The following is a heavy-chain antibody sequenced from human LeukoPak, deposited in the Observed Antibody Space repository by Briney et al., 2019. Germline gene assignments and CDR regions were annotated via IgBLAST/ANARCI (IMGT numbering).Heavy chain of an antibody. V-gene: IGHV3-23*01. Sequence: AGGSLRLSCAASGFTFNNYAMNWVRQAPGKGLEWVSAISGSGGSTYYADSVKGRFTISRDNSKNTLYLQMNSLRAEDTAVYYCAKDSHYYDSSGYYYVYWGQGTLVTVSS. CDR2: ISGSGGST. J-gene: IGHJ4*02. CDR1: GFTFNNYA. D-gene: IGHD3-22*01. CDR3: AKDSHYYDSSGYYYVY.